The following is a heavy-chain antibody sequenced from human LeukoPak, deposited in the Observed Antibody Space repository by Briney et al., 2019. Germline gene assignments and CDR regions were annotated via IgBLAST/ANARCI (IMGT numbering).Heavy chain of an antibody. D-gene: IGHD3-22*01. CDR1: GFTVSSNY. CDR2: IYSGGST. Sequence: GGSLRLSCAASGFTVSSNYMSWVRQAPGKGLEWVSVIYSGGSTYYADSVKGRFTISRDNSKNTLYLRMNSLRAEDTAVYYCARERYYYDSSGYYFDYWGQGTLVTVSS. J-gene: IGHJ4*02. CDR3: ARERYYYDSSGYYFDY. V-gene: IGHV3-66*01.